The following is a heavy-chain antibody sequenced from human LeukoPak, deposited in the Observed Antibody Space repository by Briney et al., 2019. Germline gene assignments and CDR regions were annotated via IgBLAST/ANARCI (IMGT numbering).Heavy chain of an antibody. V-gene: IGHV3-23*01. D-gene: IGHD2-15*01. CDR2: ISGSGGST. CDR1: GFTFSSYA. CDR3: ARDLLLPSQAFDY. Sequence: GGSLRLSCAASGFTFSSYAMSWVRQAPGKGLEWVSAISGSGGSTYYADSVKGRFTISRDNAKNSLYLQMNSLRAEDTAVYYCARDLLLPSQAFDYWGQGTLVTVSS. J-gene: IGHJ4*02.